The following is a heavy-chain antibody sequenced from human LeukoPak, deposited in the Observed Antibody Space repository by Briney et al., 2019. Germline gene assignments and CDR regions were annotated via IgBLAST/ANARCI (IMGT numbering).Heavy chain of an antibody. V-gene: IGHV3-23*01. CDR2: ISSSGDTT. CDR1: GFPFGSYA. Sequence: GGSLSLSCAASGFPFGSYAISWVRPAPGKGLEWVSAISSSGDTTLYLDSVKGRFAISRDNSKNTLYLQMSGLRPEDTAIYYCAKGDYGDYKLIDYWGQGTLVTVSS. J-gene: IGHJ4*02. CDR3: AKGDYGDYKLIDY. D-gene: IGHD4-17*01.